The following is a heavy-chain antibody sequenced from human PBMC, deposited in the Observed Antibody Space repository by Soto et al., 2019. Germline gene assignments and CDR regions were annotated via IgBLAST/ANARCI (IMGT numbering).Heavy chain of an antibody. CDR3: ARLGGVAARTFDY. D-gene: IGHD6-6*01. J-gene: IGHJ4*02. CDR1: GDSIRDFF. Sequence: SETLSLTCTVSGDSIRDFFWSWLRQPPGKGLEWIGYIWYSGRTDYNPSLNNRVKISIETSKTQFSLTLSSVTAADTAVYYCARLGGVAARTFDYWGPGTLVTVSS. CDR2: IWYSGRT. V-gene: IGHV4-59*01.